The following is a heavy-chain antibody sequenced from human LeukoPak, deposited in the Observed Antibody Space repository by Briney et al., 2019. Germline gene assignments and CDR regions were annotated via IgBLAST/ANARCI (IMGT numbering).Heavy chain of an antibody. CDR1: GFTFSSYW. Sequence: GGSLRLPCAASGFTFSSYWMSWVRQAPGKGLEWVANIKQDGSEKYYVDSVRGRFTISRDNAKNSLYLQMNSLRAEDTAVYYCARTYSGSYYALYYYYYGMDVWGQGTTVTVSS. CDR2: IKQDGSEK. J-gene: IGHJ6*02. D-gene: IGHD1-26*01. CDR3: ARTYSGSYYALYYYYYGMDV. V-gene: IGHV3-7*03.